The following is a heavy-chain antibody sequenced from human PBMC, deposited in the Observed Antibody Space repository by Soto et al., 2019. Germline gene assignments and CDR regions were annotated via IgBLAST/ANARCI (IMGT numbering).Heavy chain of an antibody. CDR3: AADGAYYYDSSGYPGDYGMDV. Sequence: SVKVSCKASGFTFTSSAVQWVRQARGQRLEWIGWIVVGSGNTNYAQKFQERVTITRDMSTSTAYMELSSLRSEDTAVYYCAADGAYYYDSSGYPGDYGMDVWGQGTTVTVSS. CDR2: IVVGSGNT. D-gene: IGHD3-22*01. CDR1: GFTFTSSA. V-gene: IGHV1-58*01. J-gene: IGHJ6*02.